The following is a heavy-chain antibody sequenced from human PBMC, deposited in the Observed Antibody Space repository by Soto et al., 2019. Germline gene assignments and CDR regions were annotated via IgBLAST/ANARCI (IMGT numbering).Heavy chain of an antibody. CDR2: INPNSGGT. J-gene: IGHJ6*02. CDR1: GYTFTGYY. CDR3: ARVPAAFYGMDV. D-gene: IGHD2-2*01. Sequence: QVQLVQSGAEVKKPGASVKVSCKASGYTFTGYYMHWVRQAPGQGLEWMGWINPNSGGTNYAQKLQGWVTMTRDTSISTAYMELSRLRSDDTAVYYCARVPAAFYGMDVWGQGTTVTVSS. V-gene: IGHV1-2*04.